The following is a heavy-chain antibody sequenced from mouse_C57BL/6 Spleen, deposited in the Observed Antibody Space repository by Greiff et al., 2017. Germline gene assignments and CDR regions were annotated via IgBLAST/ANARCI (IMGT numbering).Heavy chain of an antibody. CDR3: ARPITTVVARYAMGY. V-gene: IGHV5-6*01. D-gene: IGHD1-1*01. CDR2: ISSGGSYT. CDR1: GFTFSSYG. Sequence: EVHLVESGGDLVKPGGSLKLSCAASGFTFSSYGMSWVRQTPDKRLEWVATISSGGSYTYYPDSVKGRFTISSDNAKNTLYLQMSSLKSEDTAMYYCARPITTVVARYAMGYWGQGTSVTVSS. J-gene: IGHJ4*01.